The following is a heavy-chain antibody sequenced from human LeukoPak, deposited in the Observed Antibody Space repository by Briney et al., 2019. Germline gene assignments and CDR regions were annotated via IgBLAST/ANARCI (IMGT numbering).Heavy chain of an antibody. CDR2: INAYNGDT. CDR1: GYTFTNYG. J-gene: IGHJ6*03. Sequence: ASVKVSCKASGYTFTNYGVSWVRQAPGQGLEGMGWINAYNGDTHYAQNLQGRLTMTTDTSTSMAFMELRSLRPDDTAVYFCARWGLVAPGTYYYYYMDVWGRGTTVTVSS. D-gene: IGHD2-2*01. CDR3: ARWGLVAPGTYYYYYMDV. V-gene: IGHV1-18*01.